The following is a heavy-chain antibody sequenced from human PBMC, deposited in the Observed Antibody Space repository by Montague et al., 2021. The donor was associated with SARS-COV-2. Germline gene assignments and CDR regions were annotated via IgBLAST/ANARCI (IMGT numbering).Heavy chain of an antibody. Sequence: PALVKPTQTLTLTCTFSGFSLSTSGMCVSWIRQPPGKALEWLALIDWDDDKYYSTSLKTRLTIPKDTSKNQVVLTMTNMDPVDTATYYCARSPGDNSGYYESFFASWGQGTLVTVSS. CDR2: IDWDDDK. D-gene: IGHD3-22*01. CDR3: ARSPGDNSGYYESFFAS. V-gene: IGHV2-70*01. J-gene: IGHJ4*02. CDR1: GFSLSTSGMC.